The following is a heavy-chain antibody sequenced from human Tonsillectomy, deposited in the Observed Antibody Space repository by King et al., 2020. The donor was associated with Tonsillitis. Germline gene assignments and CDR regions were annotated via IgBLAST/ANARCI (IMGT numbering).Heavy chain of an antibody. D-gene: IGHD6-25*01. J-gene: IGHJ6*03. Sequence: DVQLVESGGGLVQPGGSLRLSCAASGFTFSSFAMTWVRQAPGKGLEWVSSISDSAGGTYYADSVNGRFTISRDNSKNTLYLQMNGLRAEDTAVYYCAKLLRSGYHLYYMDVWGKGTTVTVSS. CDR2: ISDSAGGT. CDR1: GFTFSSFA. CDR3: AKLLRSGYHLYYMDV. V-gene: IGHV3-23*04.